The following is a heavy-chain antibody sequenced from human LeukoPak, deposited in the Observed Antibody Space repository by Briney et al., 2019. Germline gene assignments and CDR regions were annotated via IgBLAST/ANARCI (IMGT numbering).Heavy chain of an antibody. Sequence: ASVKVSCKASGGTFSSYAISWVRQAPGQGLEWMGGIIPIFGTANYAQKFQGRVTITADESTSTAYMELSSLRSEDTAGYYCATHTVLELLFVQHYYYYYGMDVWGQGTTVTVSS. CDR2: IIPIFGTA. CDR1: GGTFSSYA. J-gene: IGHJ6*02. V-gene: IGHV1-69*01. CDR3: ATHTVLELLFVQHYYYYYGMDV. D-gene: IGHD3-3*01.